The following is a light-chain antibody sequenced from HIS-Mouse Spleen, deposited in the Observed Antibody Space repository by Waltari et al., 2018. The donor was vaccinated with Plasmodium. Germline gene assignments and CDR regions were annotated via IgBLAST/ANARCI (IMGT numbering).Light chain of an antibody. CDR3: QQYGSSSWT. CDR1: QSVSSSY. Sequence: EIVLTQSPGTLSLSPGERATLSCRASQSVSSSYLGWDQHKPGQAPRLLIYGASSRATGIPDRFSGSGSGTDFTLTISRLEPEDFAVYYCQQYGSSSWTFGQGTKVEIK. V-gene: IGKV3-20*01. J-gene: IGKJ1*01. CDR2: GAS.